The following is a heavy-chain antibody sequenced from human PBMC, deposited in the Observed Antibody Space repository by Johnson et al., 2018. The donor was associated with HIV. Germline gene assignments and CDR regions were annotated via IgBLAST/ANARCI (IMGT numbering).Heavy chain of an antibody. J-gene: IGHJ3*02. CDR2: ISYDGSDK. Sequence: QVQLVESGGGVVQPGRSLRLSCAASGFTFSSYAMHWVRQAPGKGLEWVAVISYDGSDKYYADSVTGRLTISRDNSKNTLYLQMNSLRAEDTAVYYCANLEYNSTDAFDIWGQGTMVTVSS. CDR1: GFTFSSYA. V-gene: IGHV3-30*04. CDR3: ANLEYNSTDAFDI. D-gene: IGHD6-6*01.